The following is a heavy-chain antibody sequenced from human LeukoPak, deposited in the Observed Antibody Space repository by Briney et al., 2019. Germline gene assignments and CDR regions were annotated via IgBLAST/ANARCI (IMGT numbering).Heavy chain of an antibody. CDR3: ARHYYGSVPEGY. Sequence: SETLSLTCTVSGGSISSSSYYWGWIRQPPGKGLEWIGSIYYSGSTYYNPSLKSRVTISVDTSKYQFSLKLSSVTAADTAVYYCARHYYGSVPEGYWGQGTLVTVSS. V-gene: IGHV4-39*01. CDR1: GGSISSSSYY. D-gene: IGHD3-10*01. CDR2: IYYSGST. J-gene: IGHJ4*02.